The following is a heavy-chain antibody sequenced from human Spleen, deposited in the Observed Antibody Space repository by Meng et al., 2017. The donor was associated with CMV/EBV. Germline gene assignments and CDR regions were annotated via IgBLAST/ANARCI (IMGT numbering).Heavy chain of an antibody. CDR1: GYPFTSYG. Sequence: SGYPFTSYGISWVRQAPGQGLEWMGWISGYNGKTNYAQKFQDRVTMTTEKSTSTAYMELRSLRSDDTAVYYCARDLITMTPNWFDPRGQGTLVTVSS. V-gene: IGHV1-18*01. CDR2: ISGYNGKT. D-gene: IGHD3-22*01. CDR3: ARDLITMTPNWFDP. J-gene: IGHJ5*02.